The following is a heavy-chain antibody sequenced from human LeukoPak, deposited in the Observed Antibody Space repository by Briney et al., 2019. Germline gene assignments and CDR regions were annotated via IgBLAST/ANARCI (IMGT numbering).Heavy chain of an antibody. D-gene: IGHD3-10*01. V-gene: IGHV4-30-2*01. CDR2: IYHSGST. Sequence: SQTLSLTRAVSGGSISSGGYSWSWIRQPPGKGLEWIGYIYHSGSTYYNPSLKSRVTISVDRSKNQFSLKLSSVTAADTAVYYCARMPITMVRGVTYFDYWGQGTLVTVSS. CDR3: ARMPITMVRGVTYFDY. CDR1: GGSISSGGYS. J-gene: IGHJ4*02.